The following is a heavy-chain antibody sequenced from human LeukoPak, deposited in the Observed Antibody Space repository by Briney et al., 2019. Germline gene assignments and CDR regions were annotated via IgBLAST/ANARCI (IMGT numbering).Heavy chain of an antibody. Sequence: SETLSLTCTVSGGSISSYYWGWIRQPPGKGLEWIGSIYYSGSTYYNPSLKSRVTISVDTSKNQFSLKLSSVTAADTAVYYCASQMQYCGGGCYLNWFDPWGQGTLVTVSS. J-gene: IGHJ5*02. CDR3: ASQMQYCGGGCYLNWFDP. CDR2: IYYSGST. V-gene: IGHV4-39*01. CDR1: GGSISSYY. D-gene: IGHD2-21*02.